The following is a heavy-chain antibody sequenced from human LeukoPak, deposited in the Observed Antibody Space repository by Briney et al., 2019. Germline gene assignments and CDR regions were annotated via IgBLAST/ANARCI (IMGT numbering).Heavy chain of an antibody. CDR1: GFTFSTYA. D-gene: IGHD5-12*01. V-gene: IGHV3-23*01. J-gene: IGHJ6*03. CDR2: ISGSGGST. Sequence: GGSLRLSCEVSGFTFSTYAMSWVRQAPGKGLEWVSVISGSGGSTYHADSVKGRFTISRDNSKNTLYLQMNSLRAEDTAVYYCAKDGSSSGYPYYMDVWGKGTTVTVSS. CDR3: AKDGSSSGYPYYMDV.